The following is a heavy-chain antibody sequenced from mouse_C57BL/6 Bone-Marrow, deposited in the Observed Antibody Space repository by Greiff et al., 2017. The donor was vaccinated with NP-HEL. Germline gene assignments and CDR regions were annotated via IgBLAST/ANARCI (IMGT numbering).Heavy chain of an antibody. CDR2: SRNKANGYTT. D-gene: IGHD1-1*02. V-gene: IGHV7-1*01. J-gene: IGHJ3*01. CDR1: GFTFSDFY. CDR3: ARDLWSPFAY. Sequence: EVKLMESGGGLVQSGRSLRLSCATSGFTFSDFYMEWVRQAPGKGLEWIAASRNKANGYTTEYSASVKGRFIVSRDTSQSILYLQMNALRAEDTAIYYFARDLWSPFAYWGQGTLVTVSA.